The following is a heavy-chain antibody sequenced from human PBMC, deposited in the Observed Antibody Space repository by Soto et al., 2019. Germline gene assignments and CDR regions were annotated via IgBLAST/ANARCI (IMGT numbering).Heavy chain of an antibody. CDR1: GFTVSSNY. J-gene: IGHJ6*02. CDR3: ASRGSGSYTYYYYYGMDV. CDR2: IHSGGST. V-gene: IGHV3-53*02. D-gene: IGHD3-10*01. Sequence: EVQLVETGGGLIQPGGSLRLSCAASGFTVSSNYMSWVRQAPGKGLEWVSVIHSGGSTYYADSVKGRFTISRDNSKNTLYLQMNSLRAEDTAVYYCASRGSGSYTYYYYYGMDVWGQGTTVTVSS.